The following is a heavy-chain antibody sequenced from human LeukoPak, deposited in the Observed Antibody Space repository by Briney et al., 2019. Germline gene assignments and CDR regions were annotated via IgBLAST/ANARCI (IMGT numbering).Heavy chain of an antibody. D-gene: IGHD6-19*01. V-gene: IGHV4-30-2*01. CDR1: GGSISSGGYS. Sequence: PSETLSLTCAVSGGSISSGGYSWSWIRQPPGKGLEWIGYIYHSGSTYYNPSLKSRVTISVDRSKNQFSLKLSSVTAADTAVYYCARGPGGWLDYWGQGTLVTVSS. CDR3: ARGPGGWLDY. J-gene: IGHJ4*02. CDR2: IYHSGST.